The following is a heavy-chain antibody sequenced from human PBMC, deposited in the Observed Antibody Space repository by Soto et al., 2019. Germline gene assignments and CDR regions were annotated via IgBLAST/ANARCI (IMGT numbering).Heavy chain of an antibody. CDR3: ARIVVGSGTLNWFDP. Sequence: QVTLKESGPVLVKPTETLTLTCTVSGFSLSNARMGVSWIRQPPGKALEWLAHIFSNDEKSYSTSLKSRLTISKDTSNSQVVLTMTNMDPVDTATYYCARIVVGSGTLNWFDPWGQGTLVTVSS. CDR1: GFSLSNARMG. J-gene: IGHJ5*02. D-gene: IGHD6-19*01. V-gene: IGHV2-26*01. CDR2: IFSNDEK.